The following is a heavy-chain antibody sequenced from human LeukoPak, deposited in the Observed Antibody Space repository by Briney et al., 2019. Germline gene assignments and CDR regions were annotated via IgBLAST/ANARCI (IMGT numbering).Heavy chain of an antibody. Sequence: PGGSLRLSCAASGFTFSNYGMHWVRQAPGKGLEWVAVISYDGSNKYYADSVKGRFTISRDNSKNTLYLQMNSLRAEDTAVYYCARGRRDGYNQGMYWGQGTLVTVSS. V-gene: IGHV3-30*03. D-gene: IGHD5-24*01. CDR1: GFTFSNYG. CDR3: ARGRRDGYNQGMY. J-gene: IGHJ4*02. CDR2: ISYDGSNK.